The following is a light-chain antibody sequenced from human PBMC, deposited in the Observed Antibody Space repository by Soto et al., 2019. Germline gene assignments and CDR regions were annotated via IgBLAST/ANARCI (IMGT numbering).Light chain of an antibody. V-gene: IGLV1-51*01. CDR1: SSNIGNNY. CDR2: DNN. J-gene: IGLJ3*02. Sequence: QSVLTQPPSVSAAPGQKVTISCSGSSSNIGNNYVSWYQQLPGTAPKLLIYDNNKRPSGIPDRFSGSKSGTSATLGITGLQTGDEADYYCGTWDGSLSVGEFGGGTKVTVL. CDR3: GTWDGSLSVGE.